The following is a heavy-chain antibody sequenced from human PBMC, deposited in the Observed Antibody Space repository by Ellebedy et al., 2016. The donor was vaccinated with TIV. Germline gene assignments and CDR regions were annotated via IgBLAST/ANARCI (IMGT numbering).Heavy chain of an antibody. CDR1: GYTFTGYY. Sequence: ASVKVSCKASGYTFTGYYMHWVRQAPGQGLEWMGVINPSGTYTRYGQTFQDRVSMTRDTSTSTVYMEVSGLRSDDTAVYYCARDNPVAYTSSYYFDSWGQGTLVTVSS. D-gene: IGHD6-6*01. CDR2: INPSGTYT. CDR3: ARDNPVAYTSSYYFDS. V-gene: IGHV1-46*01. J-gene: IGHJ4*02.